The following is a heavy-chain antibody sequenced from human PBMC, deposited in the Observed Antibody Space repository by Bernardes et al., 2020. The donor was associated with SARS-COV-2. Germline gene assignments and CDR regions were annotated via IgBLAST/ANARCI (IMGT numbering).Heavy chain of an antibody. CDR2: IYYSGST. Sequence: SETLSLTCTVSGGSISSYYWSWIRQPPGKGLEWIGYIYYSGSTNYNPSLKSRVTISVDTSKNQFSLKLSSVTAADTAVYYCARHCSSTSCYLNYYYYMDVWGKGTTVTVSS. V-gene: IGHV4-59*08. CDR1: GGSISSYY. D-gene: IGHD2-2*01. CDR3: ARHCSSTSCYLNYYYYMDV. J-gene: IGHJ6*03.